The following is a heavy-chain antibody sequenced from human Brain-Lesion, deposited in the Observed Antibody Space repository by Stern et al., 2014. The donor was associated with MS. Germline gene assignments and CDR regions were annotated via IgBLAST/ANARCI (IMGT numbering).Heavy chain of an antibody. D-gene: IGHD2-2*01. J-gene: IGHJ6*02. V-gene: IGHV4-61*02. Sequence: QVQLQESGPGLVKPSQTLSLSCTVSGGSISSGGYYWSWIRQPAGKGLEWIGRIFNSGSTSYNPSLKSRVTISIATSKTQFPLRLNSMTAADTAVYYCARGRVVPGFQYYATDVWGQGTTVIVSS. CDR2: IFNSGST. CDR1: GGSISSGGYY. CDR3: ARGRVVPGFQYYATDV.